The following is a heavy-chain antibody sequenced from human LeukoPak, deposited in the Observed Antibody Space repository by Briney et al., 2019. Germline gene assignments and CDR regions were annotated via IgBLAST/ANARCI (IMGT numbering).Heavy chain of an antibody. CDR3: TTYSTGWKHDH. CDR2: FKSKIDGEKT. Sequence: GGSLRLSCAASGFTFSNGWMTWVRQARGKGLEWVGRFKSKIDGEKTDSAAPVKDRFTISRDDSKNTLYLHMNILNTEDTAVYYCTTYSTGWKHDHWGQGALVTVSS. V-gene: IGHV3-15*01. CDR1: GFTFSNGW. D-gene: IGHD6-19*01. J-gene: IGHJ4*02.